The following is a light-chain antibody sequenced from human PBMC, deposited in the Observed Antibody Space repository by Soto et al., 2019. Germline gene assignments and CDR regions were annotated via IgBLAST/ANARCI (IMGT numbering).Light chain of an antibody. Sequence: DIQMTQSPSTLSASVGDRVTITCRASQSISSWLAWYQQKPGKAPKLLIYKASSLESGVPSRFSGSGSGTEFTLTISSLQPDDFATYSCQQYKSSPTFGQGTKVEIK. CDR3: QQYKSSPT. CDR1: QSISSW. CDR2: KAS. V-gene: IGKV1-5*03. J-gene: IGKJ1*01.